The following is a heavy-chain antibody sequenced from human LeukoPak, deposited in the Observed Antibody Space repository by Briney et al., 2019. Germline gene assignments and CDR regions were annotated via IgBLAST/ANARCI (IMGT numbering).Heavy chain of an antibody. J-gene: IGHJ5*02. CDR2: IIPIFGTA. D-gene: IGHD6-13*01. CDR3: ARGPAAGAAAGLFDP. V-gene: IGHV1-69*05. CDR1: GGTFSSYA. Sequence: SVRVSCKASGGTFSSYAISWVRQAPGQGLEWMGGIIPIFGTANYAQKFQGRVTITTDESTSTAYMELSSLRSDDTAVYYCARGPAAGAAAGLFDPWGQGTLVTVSS.